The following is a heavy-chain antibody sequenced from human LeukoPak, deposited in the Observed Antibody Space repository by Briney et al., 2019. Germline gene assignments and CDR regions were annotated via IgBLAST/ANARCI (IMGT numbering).Heavy chain of an antibody. J-gene: IGHJ6*03. Sequence: ASVKVSCKASGYTFTRYYMHWVRQAPRQGLEWMGIINPSGGSTNYAQKFQGRVTMTRDTSTSTVYMELSSLRSEDTAVYYCARDPDLVAHSYYYMDFWGQGTTVTVSS. CDR3: ARDPDLVAHSYYYMDF. D-gene: IGHD5-12*01. CDR2: INPSGGST. CDR1: GYTFTRYY. V-gene: IGHV1-46*01.